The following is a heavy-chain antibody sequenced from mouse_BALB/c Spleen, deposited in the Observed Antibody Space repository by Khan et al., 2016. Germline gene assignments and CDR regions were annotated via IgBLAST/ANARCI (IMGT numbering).Heavy chain of an antibody. CDR1: GYTFTDYA. CDR3: ARVGGYRDDEARYFDV. Sequence: QVQLQQPGPELVRPGVSVKLSCKGSGYTFTDYAMHWVKQSHAKSLEWIGVISTYYGNTNYNQKFKGKATMTVDKSSSTAYMELARLTAEDSAIYYCARVGGYRDDEARYFDVWGAGTTVTVSS. V-gene: IGHV1S137*01. J-gene: IGHJ1*01. D-gene: IGHD2-14*01. CDR2: ISTYYGNT.